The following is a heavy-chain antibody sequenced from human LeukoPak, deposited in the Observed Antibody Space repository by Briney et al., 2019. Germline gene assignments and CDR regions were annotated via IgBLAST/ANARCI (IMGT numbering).Heavy chain of an antibody. Sequence: SVKVSCKASGGTFSSYAISWVRQAPGQGLEWMGRIIPIFGTANYAQKFQGRVTITMDESTSTAYMELSSLRSEDTAVYYCARDHYYDSSGLLKIWGQGTLVTVSS. CDR2: IIPIFGTA. V-gene: IGHV1-69*05. D-gene: IGHD3-22*01. J-gene: IGHJ4*02. CDR1: GGTFSSYA. CDR3: ARDHYYDSSGLLKI.